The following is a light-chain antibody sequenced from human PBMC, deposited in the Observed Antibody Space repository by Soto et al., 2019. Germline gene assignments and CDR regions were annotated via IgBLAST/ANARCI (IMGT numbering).Light chain of an antibody. CDR3: QQYNGT. V-gene: IGKV1-12*01. J-gene: IGKJ1*01. Sequence: DIQMTQSPSSVSASVGDRVTMTCRASQGINSWLAWYQQKPGKAPKLLIYAASNLQSGVPSRFSGSGSGTEFTLTISSLQPDDFATYYCQQYNGTFGQGTKVDIK. CDR2: AAS. CDR1: QGINSW.